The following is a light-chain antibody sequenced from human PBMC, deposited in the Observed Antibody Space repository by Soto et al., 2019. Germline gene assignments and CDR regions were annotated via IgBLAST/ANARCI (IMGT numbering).Light chain of an antibody. CDR3: QHYNDWPPAFT. Sequence: EIRMTQSPATLSVSPGERATLSCRAIQRLSRNLAWSQQKPGQSPRLLICGASTKASGIPARFSVSGSGTEFTLTISSPQSEAFALYYCQHYNDWPPAFTFGPGTTVDL. CDR1: QRLSRN. CDR2: GAS. V-gene: IGKV3-15*01. J-gene: IGKJ3*01.